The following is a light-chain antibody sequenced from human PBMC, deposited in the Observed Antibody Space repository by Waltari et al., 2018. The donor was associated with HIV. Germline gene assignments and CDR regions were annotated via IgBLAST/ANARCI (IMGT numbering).Light chain of an antibody. CDR2: AAS. V-gene: IGKV1-39*01. J-gene: IGKJ2*01. Sequence: DIQLTQSPSSLSVSVGDRFTIACRASQGINKYLNWYRQKPGKAPELLIYAASNLQSGVPSRFSASGSGTDFTLTITSLQPEDFATYYCQQTYSTPTTFGQGTKLE. CDR3: QQTYSTPTT. CDR1: QGINKY.